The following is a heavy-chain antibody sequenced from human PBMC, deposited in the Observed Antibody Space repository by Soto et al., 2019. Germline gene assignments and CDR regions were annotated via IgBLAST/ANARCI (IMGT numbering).Heavy chain of an antibody. Sequence: PSETLSLTCTVSGGSISSYYWSWIRQPPGKGLEWIGYIYYSGSTNYNPSLKSRVTISVDKSKNQFSLKLSSVTAADTAVYYCARGSGSYYYGMDVWGQGTTVTVS. V-gene: IGHV4-59*12. D-gene: IGHD1-26*01. CDR1: GGSISSYY. CDR2: IYYSGST. CDR3: ARGSGSYYYGMDV. J-gene: IGHJ6*02.